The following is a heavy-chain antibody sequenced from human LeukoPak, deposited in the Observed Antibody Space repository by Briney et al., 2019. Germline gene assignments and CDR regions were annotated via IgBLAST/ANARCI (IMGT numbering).Heavy chain of an antibody. D-gene: IGHD2-2*01. V-gene: IGHV3-30*03. J-gene: IGHJ5*02. CDR2: ISYDGSNK. CDR3: ARDCSSTSCYRHSFDP. Sequence: GRSLRLSCAASGFIFSSYGMHWVRQAPGEGLEWVAVISYDGSNKNYADSLKGRFTISRDNSKNTLYLQMNSLRAEDTAVYYCARDCSSTSCYRHSFDPWGQGTLVTVSS. CDR1: GFIFSSYG.